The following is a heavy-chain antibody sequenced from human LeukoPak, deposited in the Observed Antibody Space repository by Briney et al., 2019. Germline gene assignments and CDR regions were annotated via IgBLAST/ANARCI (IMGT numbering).Heavy chain of an antibody. Sequence: GRSLRLSCAASGFTFSSYGMHWVRQAPGKGLEWVAVIWYDGSNKYYADSVKGRFTISRDNSKNTLYLQMNSLRAEDTAVYYCARGSEYSSSTGDYWGQGTLVTVSS. CDR1: GFTFSSYG. V-gene: IGHV3-33*08. CDR3: ARGSEYSSSTGDY. J-gene: IGHJ4*02. D-gene: IGHD6-6*01. CDR2: IWYDGSNK.